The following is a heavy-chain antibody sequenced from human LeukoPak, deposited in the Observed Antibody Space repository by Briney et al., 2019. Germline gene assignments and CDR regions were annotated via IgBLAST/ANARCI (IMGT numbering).Heavy chain of an antibody. CDR2: ISYDGSNK. D-gene: IGHD3/OR15-3a*01. CDR3: ARGRTFWTLGY. V-gene: IGHV3-30*01. CDR1: GFTFSSYA. Sequence: GESLRLSCAASGFTFSSYAMHWVRQAPGKGLEWVAVISYDGSNKYYADSVKGRFTISRDNSKNTLYLQMNSLRAEDTAVYYCARGRTFWTLGYWGQGTLVTVSS. J-gene: IGHJ4*02.